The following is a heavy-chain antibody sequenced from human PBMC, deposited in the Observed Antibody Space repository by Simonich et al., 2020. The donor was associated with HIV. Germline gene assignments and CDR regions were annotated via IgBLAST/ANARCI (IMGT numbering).Heavy chain of an antibody. CDR1: GGSFSGYY. V-gene: IGHV4-34*01. Sequence: QVQLQQWGAGLLKPSETLSLTCAVYGGSFSGYYWSWIRQPPGTGLEWIGEINHRGSTNYNPSLKSRVTISVDTSKNQFSLKLSSVPAADTAVYYCARRHPTTVTTPYFDYWGQGTLVTVSS. CDR2: INHRGST. J-gene: IGHJ4*02. D-gene: IGHD4-17*01. CDR3: ARRHPTTVTTPYFDY.